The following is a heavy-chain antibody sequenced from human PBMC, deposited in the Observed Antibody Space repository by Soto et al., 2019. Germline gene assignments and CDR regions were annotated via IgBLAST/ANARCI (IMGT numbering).Heavy chain of an antibody. CDR2: INDDGTSE. CDR1: GFTFSSYW. V-gene: IGHV3-74*01. D-gene: IGHD3-16*01. J-gene: IGHJ4*02. CDR3: ANWPVGG. Sequence: EVQLVESGGGLVQPGGSLRLSCAASGFTFSSYWMHWVRQPPGKGLEWVSRINDDGTSEAYADSVKGRFTITRDNAKHTVYLQMNSLGPEDTAVYYCANWPVGGWGRGTLVTVSS.